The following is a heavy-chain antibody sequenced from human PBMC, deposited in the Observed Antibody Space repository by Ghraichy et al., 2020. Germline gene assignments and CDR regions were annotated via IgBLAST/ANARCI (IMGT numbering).Heavy chain of an antibody. V-gene: IGHV3-21*01. J-gene: IGHJ4*02. Sequence: GGSLRLSCAASGFTFSSYSMNWVRQAPGKGLEWVSSISSSSSYIYYADSVKGRFTISRDNAKNSLYLQMNSLRAEDTAVYYCARDHGYNLGFDYWGQGTLVTVSS. D-gene: IGHD5-24*01. CDR3: ARDHGYNLGFDY. CDR1: GFTFSSYS. CDR2: ISSSSSYI.